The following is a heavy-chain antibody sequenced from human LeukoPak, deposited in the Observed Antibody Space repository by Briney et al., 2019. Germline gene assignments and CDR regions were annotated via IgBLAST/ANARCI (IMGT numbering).Heavy chain of an antibody. J-gene: IGHJ4*03. D-gene: IGHD2-21*02. Sequence: SETLSLTCAVSGGSFSRYYWSWVRQAPGKGLEWIAEIDHRGDTNYNPSVKSRVTISVDTSKNQFPLKVRSLSAADTAVYYCARGATISETGYFDFWGQGTPVTVSS. V-gene: IGHV4-34*01. CDR2: IDHRGDT. CDR1: GGSFSRYY. CDR3: ARGATISETGYFDF.